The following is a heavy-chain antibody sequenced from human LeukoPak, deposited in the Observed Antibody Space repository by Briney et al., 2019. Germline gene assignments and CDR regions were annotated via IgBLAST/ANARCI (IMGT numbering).Heavy chain of an antibody. V-gene: IGHV1-69*15. CDR2: IIPIFGTA. Sequence: SVKVSCKASGGTFSSYAISWVRQAPGQGLEWMGRIIPIFGTANYAQKFQGRVTITADESTSTAYMELNSLRSEDTAVYYCARSAGGVVVPGAAIHRDYYYYYYMDVWGKGTTVTVS. D-gene: IGHD2-2*01. CDR3: ARSAGGVVVPGAAIHRDYYYYYYMDV. J-gene: IGHJ6*03. CDR1: GGTFSSYA.